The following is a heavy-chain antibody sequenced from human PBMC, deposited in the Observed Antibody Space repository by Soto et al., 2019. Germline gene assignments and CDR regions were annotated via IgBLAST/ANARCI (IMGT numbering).Heavy chain of an antibody. J-gene: IGHJ3*02. D-gene: IGHD6-19*01. CDR2: ISYDGSNK. Sequence: QVQLVESGGGVVQPGRSLRLSCAASGFTFSSYAMHWVRQAPGKGLEWVAVISYDGSNKYYADSVKGRFIISRDNSKNTLYLQMNSLRAEDTAVYYCARDVGQWLARPDAFDIWGQGTMVTVSS. CDR3: ARDVGQWLARPDAFDI. V-gene: IGHV3-30-3*01. CDR1: GFTFSSYA.